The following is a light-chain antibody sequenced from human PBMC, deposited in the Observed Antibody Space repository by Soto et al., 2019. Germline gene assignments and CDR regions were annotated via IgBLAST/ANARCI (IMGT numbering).Light chain of an antibody. V-gene: IGKV3-15*01. J-gene: IGKJ3*01. Sequence: EIVMTQSPATLSVSPGERAKFSCRASQSVSGNLAWYQQKPGQAPRLLIYDTSTRATGVPARFSGSGSGTEFTLTISSLQSEDFAVYCCQQYNDWPVTFGPGTKVDIK. CDR2: DTS. CDR3: QQYNDWPVT. CDR1: QSVSGN.